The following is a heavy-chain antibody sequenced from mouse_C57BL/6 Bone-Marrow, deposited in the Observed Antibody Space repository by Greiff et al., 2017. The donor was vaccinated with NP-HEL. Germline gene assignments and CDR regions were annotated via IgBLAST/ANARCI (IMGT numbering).Heavy chain of an antibody. Sequence: EVNVVESGGGLVQPGESLKLSCESNEYEFPSHDMSWVRKTPEKRLELVAAINSDGGSTYYPDTMEIRFIISRDNTKKTLYLQMSSLRSEDTALDYCARHGRGYAMDYWGQGTSVTVSS. CDR2: INSDGGST. J-gene: IGHJ4*01. V-gene: IGHV5-2*01. CDR3: ARHGRGYAMDY. CDR1: EYEFPSHD.